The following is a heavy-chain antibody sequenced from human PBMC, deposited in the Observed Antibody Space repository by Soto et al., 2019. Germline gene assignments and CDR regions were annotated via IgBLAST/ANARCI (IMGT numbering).Heavy chain of an antibody. V-gene: IGHV1-8*01. CDR1: GYTFTSYD. D-gene: IGHD4-4*01. J-gene: IGHJ5*02. Sequence: ASVSVSCKASGYTFTSYDINLVRQATGQGLEWMGWMNPNSGNTGYAQKFQGRVTMTRNTAISTAYMELSSLRSEDTAVYYCARAPFDLTTEALRRWFDPWGQGTLVTVSS. CDR2: MNPNSGNT. CDR3: ARAPFDLTTEALRRWFDP.